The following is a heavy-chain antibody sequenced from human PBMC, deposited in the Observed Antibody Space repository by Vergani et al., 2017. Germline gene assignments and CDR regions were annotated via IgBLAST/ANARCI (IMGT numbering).Heavy chain of an antibody. D-gene: IGHD3-10*01. CDR1: GFTFSSYA. V-gene: IGHV3-23*04. Sequence: VQLVESGGGVVQPGRSLRLSCAASGFTFSSYAMSWVRQAPGKGLEWVSAISGSGGSTYYADSVKGRFTISRDNSKNTLYLQMNSLRAEDTAVYYCAKDRRVGDHFDYWGQGTLVTVSS. J-gene: IGHJ4*02. CDR2: ISGSGGST. CDR3: AKDRRVGDHFDY.